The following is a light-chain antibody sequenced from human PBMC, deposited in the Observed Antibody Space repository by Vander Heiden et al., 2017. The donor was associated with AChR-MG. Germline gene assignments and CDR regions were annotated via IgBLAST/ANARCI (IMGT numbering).Light chain of an antibody. CDR2: GNS. CDR1: SSNIGAGYD. Sequence: QSVLTQPPAVSGAPGQRVTLSCPGSSSNIGAGYDVHWYQQRPGTAPKLLIYGNSNRPSGVPDRFSGSKSGTSASLAITGLQAEDEADYYCQSYDSSLSGSWVFGGGTKLTVL. J-gene: IGLJ3*02. V-gene: IGLV1-40*01. CDR3: QSYDSSLSGSWV.